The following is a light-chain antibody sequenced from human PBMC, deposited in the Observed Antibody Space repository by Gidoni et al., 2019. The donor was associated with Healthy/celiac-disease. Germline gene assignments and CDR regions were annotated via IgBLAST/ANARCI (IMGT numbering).Light chain of an antibody. Sequence: QSARTQPPDASGSPGPSVTISCTGTSSDVGGYNYVSWYQQHPGKAPKLMIYEVSKRPSGVPHRFSGSKSGNTASLTVSGLHAEDEADYYCSSYAGSNNLVFGGGTKLTVL. J-gene: IGLJ2*01. CDR2: EVS. CDR3: SSYAGSNNLV. V-gene: IGLV2-8*01. CDR1: SSDVGGYNY.